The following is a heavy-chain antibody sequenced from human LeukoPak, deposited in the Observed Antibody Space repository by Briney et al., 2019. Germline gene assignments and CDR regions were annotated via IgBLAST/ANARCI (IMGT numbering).Heavy chain of an antibody. CDR1: GFTFDDYA. V-gene: IGHV3-43*02. D-gene: IGHD6-13*01. CDR2: ISGDGGAT. Sequence: GGSLRLSCTASGFTFDDYAMHWVRQAPAKGLEWVSLISGDGGATDYADSVKGRFTISRDNRRNSLYLHVNSLRTEDTALYFCAKVYVGSWYAYDHWGQGTLVTVSS. J-gene: IGHJ4*02. CDR3: AKVYVGSWYAYDH.